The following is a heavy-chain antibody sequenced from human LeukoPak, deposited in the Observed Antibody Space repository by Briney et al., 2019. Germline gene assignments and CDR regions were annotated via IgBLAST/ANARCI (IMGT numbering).Heavy chain of an antibody. J-gene: IGHJ4*02. D-gene: IGHD6-13*01. CDR1: GYTFTSYG. CDR2: IIPIFGTA. Sequence: ASVKVSCKTSGYTFTSYGISWVRQAPGQGLEWMGGIIPIFGTANYAQKFQGRVTITADKSTSTAYMELSSLRSEDTAVYYCAGGYSSSWYIELNYYFDYWGQGTLVTVSS. CDR3: AGGYSSSWYIELNYYFDY. V-gene: IGHV1-69*06.